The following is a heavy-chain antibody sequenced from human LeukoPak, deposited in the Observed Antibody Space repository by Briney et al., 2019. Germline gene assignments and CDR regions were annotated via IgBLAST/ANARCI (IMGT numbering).Heavy chain of an antibody. CDR2: IHPTDGST. CDR3: ARSNGGGLDY. CDR1: GYTFSTYY. V-gene: IGHV1-46*01. Sequence: ASVKVSCKTSGYTFSTYYMHWVRQAPGQGLEWLGIIHPTDGSTSYTQKIQGRVTMTRDTATGTVYLELSSLRSEDTAVYWCARSNGGGLDYWGQGTLITVSS. D-gene: IGHD3-10*01. J-gene: IGHJ4*02.